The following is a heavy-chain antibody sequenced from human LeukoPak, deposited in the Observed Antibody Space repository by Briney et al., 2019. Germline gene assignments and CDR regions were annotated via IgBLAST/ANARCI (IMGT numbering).Heavy chain of an antibody. Sequence: SVKVSCKASGYTFSSYYMHWVRQAPGQGLEWMGIINPSGGSTKYAQKLQGRVTMTRDTSTSTVYMELSSLRSEDTAVYYCARDDSSGPQVYWGQGTLVTVSS. CDR3: ARDDSSGPQVY. D-gene: IGHD3-22*01. CDR1: GYTFSSYY. J-gene: IGHJ4*02. V-gene: IGHV1-46*01. CDR2: INPSGGST.